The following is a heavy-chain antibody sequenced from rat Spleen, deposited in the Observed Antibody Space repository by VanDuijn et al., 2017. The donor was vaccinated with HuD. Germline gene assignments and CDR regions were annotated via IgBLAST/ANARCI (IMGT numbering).Heavy chain of an antibody. CDR1: GFTFSDYN. Sequence: EVQLVASGGGLVQPGRSLKLSCAASGFTFSDYNMAWVRQAPKKGLEWVATISYDGSSTYYRDSVKGRFTISRDNARGTLYLQMDSLRSEDTATYYCARVGTRVSRFAYWGQGTLVTVSS. D-gene: IGHD1-4*01. CDR2: ISYDGSST. J-gene: IGHJ3*01. CDR3: ARVGTRVSRFAY. V-gene: IGHV5-7*01.